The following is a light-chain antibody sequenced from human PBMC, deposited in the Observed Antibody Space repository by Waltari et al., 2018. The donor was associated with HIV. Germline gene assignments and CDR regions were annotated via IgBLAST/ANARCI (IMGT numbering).Light chain of an antibody. CDR1: QNINIH. Sequence: DIQMTQSPSSLSASVGDRVTIDCRASQNINIHLNWYKQKPGKAPKLLIYAASSLHTGVPSKFSGSGSGTDFTLTINSLQPEDFATYFCQQSYTTPRTFGQGTKVEIK. CDR2: AAS. J-gene: IGKJ1*01. V-gene: IGKV1-39*01. CDR3: QQSYTTPRT.